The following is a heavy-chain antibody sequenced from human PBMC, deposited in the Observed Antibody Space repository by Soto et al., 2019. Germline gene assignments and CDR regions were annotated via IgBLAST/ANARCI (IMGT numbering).Heavy chain of an antibody. V-gene: IGHV3-23*01. CDR1: GFTFSSYA. D-gene: IGHD3-16*02. J-gene: IGHJ4*02. CDR2: ISGSGGST. Sequence: GGSLRLSCAASGFTFSSYAMSWVRQAPGKGLEWVSAISGSGGSTYYADSVKGRFTISRDNSKNTLYLQMNSLRAEDTAVYYCAKDRGSNYDYIWGSYRPLPMFDYWGQGTLVTVSS. CDR3: AKDRGSNYDYIWGSYRPLPMFDY.